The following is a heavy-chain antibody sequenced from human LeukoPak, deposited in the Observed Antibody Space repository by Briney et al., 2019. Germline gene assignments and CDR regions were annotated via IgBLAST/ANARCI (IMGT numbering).Heavy chain of an antibody. V-gene: IGHV3-64D*06. J-gene: IGHJ3*02. Sequence: GGSLRLSCAASGFTVSSNYMSWVRQAPGKGLEYVSVISSNGGSIYYADSVKGRFTISRDNSKNTLYLQMSSLRAEDTAVYFCVKPYSSSWLDAFDIWGQGTMVTVSS. D-gene: IGHD6-13*01. CDR1: GFTVSSNY. CDR3: VKPYSSSWLDAFDI. CDR2: ISSNGGSI.